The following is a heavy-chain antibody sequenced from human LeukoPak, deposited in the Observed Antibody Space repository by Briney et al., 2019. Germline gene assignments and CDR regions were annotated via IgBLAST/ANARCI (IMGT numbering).Heavy chain of an antibody. CDR2: INPSGGGT. J-gene: IGHJ4*02. D-gene: IGHD2/OR15-2a*01. CDR1: GYTLTNYY. CDR3: ARDDSTANCYLSH. Sequence: ASVKVSCKASGYTLTNYYIHWVRQAPGQGLEWMGIINPSGGGTSYAQKFQGRVTMTRDTSTSTVYMELSSLRSEDTAVYYCARDDSTANCYLSHWGQGTLVTVSS. V-gene: IGHV1-46*01.